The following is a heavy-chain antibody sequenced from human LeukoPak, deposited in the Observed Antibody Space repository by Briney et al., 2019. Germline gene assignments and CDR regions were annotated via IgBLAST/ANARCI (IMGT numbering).Heavy chain of an antibody. CDR3: AKRGVVIRVILVGFHKEAYYFDS. CDR1: GVTLSNYG. Sequence: GGSLRLSCAVSGVTLSNYGMSWVRQAPGKGLEWVAGISGSAGGTNYADSVKGRFTISRDNSKNTLYLQMNRLRAEDTAVYFCAKRGVVIRVILVGFHKEAYYFDSWGQGALVTVSS. J-gene: IGHJ4*02. V-gene: IGHV3-23*01. D-gene: IGHD3-22*01. CDR2: ISGSAGGT.